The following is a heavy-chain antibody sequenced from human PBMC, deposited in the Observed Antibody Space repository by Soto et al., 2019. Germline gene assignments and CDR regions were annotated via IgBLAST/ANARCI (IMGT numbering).Heavy chain of an antibody. CDR2: IFHTGTT. CDR3: ARDGLRYFDSSGYYSGPPLDY. D-gene: IGHD3-22*01. Sequence: SGTLDLTSAVSDFSISIGYFGGWIRQPPGKGLEWIGSIFHTGTTYYSPSLKTRVTIFLDTSKNQFSLNLTSVTAADTAIYYCARDGLRYFDSSGYYSGPPLDYWGQGARVTVSS. V-gene: IGHV4-38-2*02. CDR1: DFSISIGYF. J-gene: IGHJ4*02.